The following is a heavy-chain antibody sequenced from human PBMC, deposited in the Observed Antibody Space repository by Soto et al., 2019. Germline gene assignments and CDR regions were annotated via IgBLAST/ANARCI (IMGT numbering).Heavy chain of an antibody. J-gene: IGHJ4*02. CDR1: GGSFSGYY. CDR3: ARDRGFFSGSSGNFDY. Sequence: SETLSLTCAVYGGSFSGYYWSWIRQPPGKGLEWIGEINHSGSTNYNPSLKSRVSISVDTSNNQFSLKLRSVTAADTAVYYCARDRGFFSGSSGNFDYWGQGALVTVSS. D-gene: IGHD3-22*01. CDR2: INHSGST. V-gene: IGHV4-34*01.